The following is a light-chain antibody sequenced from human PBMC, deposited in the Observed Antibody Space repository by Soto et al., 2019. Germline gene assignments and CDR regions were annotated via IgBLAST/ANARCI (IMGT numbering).Light chain of an antibody. V-gene: IGLV2-23*01. J-gene: IGLJ1*01. Sequence: QSALTQPASVSGSPGQSITISCTGTSSDVGSYNFVSWYQQHPGKAPKVIIYEGTKRPSGVSNRFSGSKSGNTASLTISGLQVEDEADYYCCSYAGDSTPYVFGTGTKLTVL. CDR3: CSYAGDSTPYV. CDR1: SSDVGSYNF. CDR2: EGT.